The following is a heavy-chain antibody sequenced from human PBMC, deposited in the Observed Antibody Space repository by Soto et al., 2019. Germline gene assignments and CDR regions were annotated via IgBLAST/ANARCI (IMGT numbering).Heavy chain of an antibody. J-gene: IGHJ5*02. CDR3: VREGDFWSGYYWFDP. CDR1: GFTFSSYA. V-gene: IGHV3-48*02. D-gene: IGHD3-3*01. CDR2: ISSSSSTI. Sequence: GGSLRLSCAASGFTFSSYAMSWVRQAPGKGLEWVSDISSSSSTIYYADSVKGRFTISRDNAKNSLYLQMNSLRDEDTAVYYCVREGDFWSGYYWFDPWGQGTLVTVSS.